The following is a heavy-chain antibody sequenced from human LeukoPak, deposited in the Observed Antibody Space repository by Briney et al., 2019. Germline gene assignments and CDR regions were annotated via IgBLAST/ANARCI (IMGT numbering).Heavy chain of an antibody. V-gene: IGHV1-46*01. D-gene: IGHD3-3*01. CDR2: INPSGGST. CDR3: ARDAYLRYYDFWSGTDYYYYGMDA. Sequence: ASVKVSCKASGYTFTSYYKHWVRQAPGQGLEWMGIINPSGGSTSYAQKFQGRVTMTRDTSTGTVYMELSSLRSEDTAVYYCARDAYLRYYDFWSGTDYYYYGMDAWGQGTTVAVSS. J-gene: IGHJ6*02. CDR1: GYTFTSYY.